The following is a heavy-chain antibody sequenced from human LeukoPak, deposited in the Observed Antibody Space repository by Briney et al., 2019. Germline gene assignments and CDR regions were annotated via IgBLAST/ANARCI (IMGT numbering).Heavy chain of an antibody. Sequence: SVTVSCKASGGTFSSYAISWVRQAPGQGLEWMGRIIPILGIANYAQKFQGTVTITADKSPSTAYIELSRLRSEDTAVYCCARADIVATTPFDDWGQGPLVTVSS. J-gene: IGHJ4*02. V-gene: IGHV1-69*04. D-gene: IGHD5-12*01. CDR3: ARADIVATTPFDD. CDR1: GGTFSSYA. CDR2: IIPILGIA.